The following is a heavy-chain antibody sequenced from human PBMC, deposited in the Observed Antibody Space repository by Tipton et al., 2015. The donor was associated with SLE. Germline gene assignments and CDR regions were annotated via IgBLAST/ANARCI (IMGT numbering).Heavy chain of an antibody. J-gene: IGHJ4*02. V-gene: IGHV3-74*01. CDR2: MNIDGTTT. CDR3: AKGGTGKFDY. D-gene: IGHD7-27*01. CDR1: GFTFSNYW. Sequence: SLRLSCAASGFTFSNYWMHWVRQAPGKGLVWVARMNIDGTTTTYADSVKGRFTISRDNAKSTVYLQMNSLRAEDTAVYYCAKGGTGKFDYWGQGTLVTVSS.